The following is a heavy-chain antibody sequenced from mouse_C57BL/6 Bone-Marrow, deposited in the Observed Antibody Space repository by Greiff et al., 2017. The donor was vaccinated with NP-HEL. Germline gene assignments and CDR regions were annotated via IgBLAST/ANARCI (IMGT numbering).Heavy chain of an antibody. CDR1: GYSITSGYY. CDR2: ISYDGSN. D-gene: IGHD2-2*01. J-gene: IGHJ3*01. Sequence: EVKLVESGPGLVKPSQSLSLTCSVTGYSITSGYYWNWIRQFPGNKLEWMGYISYDGSNNYNPSLKNRISITRDTSKNQFFLKLNSVTTEDTATYYCARDRGYPAWFAYWGQGTLVTVSA. CDR3: ARDRGYPAWFAY. V-gene: IGHV3-6*01.